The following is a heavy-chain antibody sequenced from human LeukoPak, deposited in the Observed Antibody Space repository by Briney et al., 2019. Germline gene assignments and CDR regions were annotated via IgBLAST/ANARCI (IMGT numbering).Heavy chain of an antibody. CDR2: ISAYNGAT. CDR3: ARQLLDWGATFYSDYYMDV. CDR1: GYTFTAFG. D-gene: IGHD3-3*01. Sequence: GASVKVSCKASGYTFTAFGIGWVRQAPGQGLEWMGWISAYNGATSYAHKFQGRVTLTTDASTTTAYMELRSLAYDDTAVYYCARQLLDWGATFYSDYYMDVWGKGTTVIVSS. V-gene: IGHV1-18*01. J-gene: IGHJ6*03.